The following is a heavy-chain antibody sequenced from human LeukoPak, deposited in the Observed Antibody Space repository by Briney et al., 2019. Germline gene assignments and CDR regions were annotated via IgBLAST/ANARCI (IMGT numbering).Heavy chain of an antibody. Sequence: GASLQISCKGSGSCFTSYWIGWVRPLPGKGLEWMGIIYPGDSDTRYSPSFQGQVTISADKSISTAYLQWSSLKASDTAMYYCARLFYYGSEEYFDYWGQGTLVTVSS. D-gene: IGHD3-10*01. V-gene: IGHV5-51*01. CDR1: GSCFTSYW. CDR2: IYPGDSDT. CDR3: ARLFYYGSEEYFDY. J-gene: IGHJ4*02.